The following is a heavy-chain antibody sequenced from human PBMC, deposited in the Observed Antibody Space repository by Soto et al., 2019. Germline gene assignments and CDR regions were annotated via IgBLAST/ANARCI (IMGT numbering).Heavy chain of an antibody. J-gene: IGHJ4*02. V-gene: IGHV3-30*18. CDR2: ISFDGKVK. CDR1: GFTFSNYG. CDR3: AKGWSSSSSNLFDY. D-gene: IGHD6-6*01. Sequence: GGSLRLSCAVSGFTFSNYGMHWVRQAPGKGLEWVTVISFDGKVKFYADSVKGRFTISRDNSKSTLYLQMNSLRAEDTAIYYCAKGWSSSSSNLFDYWGPGTLVTVS.